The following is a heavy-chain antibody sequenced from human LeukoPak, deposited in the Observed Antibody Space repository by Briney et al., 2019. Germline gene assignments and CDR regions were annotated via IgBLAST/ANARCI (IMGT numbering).Heavy chain of an antibody. J-gene: IGHJ4*02. Sequence: PSETLSLICTVSGGSISSYYWSWIRQTPGKVLEWIGRIHTSGSTNYIPSPKSRVTMSVDTSKTQFSLKLSSVTAADTAVYYCARDRYYYDSGGGRGLDYWGQGTLVTVSS. D-gene: IGHD3-22*01. V-gene: IGHV4-4*07. CDR1: GGSISSYY. CDR2: IHTSGST. CDR3: ARDRYYYDSGGGRGLDY.